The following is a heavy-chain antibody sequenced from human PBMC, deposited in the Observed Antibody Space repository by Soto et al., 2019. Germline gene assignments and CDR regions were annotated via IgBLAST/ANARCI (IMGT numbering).Heavy chain of an antibody. CDR2: IIPIFGTA. Sequence: QAQLEQSGGEVKKPGSSVKVSCKASRVAFSKFIVTWVRQAPGLGLEWVGGIIPIFGTANYAQKFQGSATITADESTSTSYMEVNNLRSEDTAVYYCAKVRYSSPMGYYYGMDVWGQGTTVTVSS. CDR1: RVAFSKFI. CDR3: AKVRYSSPMGYYYGMDV. V-gene: IGHV1-69*01. J-gene: IGHJ6*02. D-gene: IGHD6-19*01.